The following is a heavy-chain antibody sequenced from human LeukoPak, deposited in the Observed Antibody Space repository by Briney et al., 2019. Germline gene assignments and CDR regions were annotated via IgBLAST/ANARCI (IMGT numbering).Heavy chain of an antibody. CDR1: GVSISNYY. CDR3: AIGGASSKFFDA. V-gene: IGHV4-59*01. CDR2: IYYDGST. Sequence: PSETLSLTCSVSGVSISNYYWSWIRQPPGKGLEWIAFIYYDGSTNYNPSLKSRATISVDTSKNQYSLNLSSVTPADTAVYYCAIGGASSKFFDAWGQGTLVTVSS. J-gene: IGHJ4*02. D-gene: IGHD6-6*01.